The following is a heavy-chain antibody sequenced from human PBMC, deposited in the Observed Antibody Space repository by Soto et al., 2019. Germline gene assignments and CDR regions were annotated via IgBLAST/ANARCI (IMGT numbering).Heavy chain of an antibody. CDR1: GFTVSSNY. CDR2: VYSGGDS. J-gene: IGHJ3*02. CDR3: ARVLRSGNTGYAFDI. D-gene: IGHD1-26*01. V-gene: IGHV3-66*01. Sequence: PGGALRLSCAASGFTVSSNYMTWVRQAPWKGLEWVSLVYSGGDSYFADSVKGRFTISRDNSKNTLSLQMNSLRAEDTAVYFCARVLRSGNTGYAFDIWGQGTMVTVSS.